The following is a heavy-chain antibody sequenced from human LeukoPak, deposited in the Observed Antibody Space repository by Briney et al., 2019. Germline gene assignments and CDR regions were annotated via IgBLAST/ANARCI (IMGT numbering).Heavy chain of an antibody. CDR1: GFTFSTYG. CDR3: ARILSSAWGELGY. D-gene: IGHD6-19*01. V-gene: IGHV3-30*02. J-gene: IGHJ4*02. CDR2: IRSDGSNT. Sequence: AGGSLRLSCAAYGFTFSTYGMRWVRQAPGKGLEWVAFIRSDGSNTYYADSVKGRFTISRDNSKNTLYMQMNSLRAEDTAVYYCARILSSAWGELGYWGQGTLVTVSS.